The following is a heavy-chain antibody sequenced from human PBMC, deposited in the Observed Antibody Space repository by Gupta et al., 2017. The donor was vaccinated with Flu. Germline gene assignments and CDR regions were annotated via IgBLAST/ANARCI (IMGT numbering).Heavy chain of an antibody. Sequence: QVQLQESGPGLVKPSETLSLTCAVSGYSISSGYYWAWIRQPPGKGLGWIGSIYLSGSTYYNPSLKSRVIISVDTSKNQFSLKLSSVTAADTAVYYCASIIVATIGGPVDYWGQGTLVTVSS. CDR1: GYSISSGYY. V-gene: IGHV4-38-2*01. CDR2: IYLSGST. J-gene: IGHJ4*02. CDR3: ASIIVATIGGPVDY. D-gene: IGHD5-12*01.